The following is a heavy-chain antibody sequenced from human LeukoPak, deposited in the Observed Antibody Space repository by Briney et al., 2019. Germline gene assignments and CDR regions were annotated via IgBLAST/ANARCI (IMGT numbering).Heavy chain of an antibody. CDR1: GYTFTSYG. Sequence: GASVKVSCKASGYTFTSYGISWVRQAPGQGLEWMGWISAYNGNTNYAQKLQGRVTMTTDTSTSTAYMELRSLRSDDTAVYYCARSLDYDSRNNHSGYFDYWGPGTLVTVSS. D-gene: IGHD3-22*01. J-gene: IGHJ4*02. CDR2: ISAYNGNT. CDR3: ARSLDYDSRNNHSGYFDY. V-gene: IGHV1-18*01.